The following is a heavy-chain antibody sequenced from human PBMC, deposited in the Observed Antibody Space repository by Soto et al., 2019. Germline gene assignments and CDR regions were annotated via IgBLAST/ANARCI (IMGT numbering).Heavy chain of an antibody. V-gene: IGHV3-23*01. Sequence: DVQVLESGGGLVQPGGSLRLSCAASGFTFRSFAMSWVRQAPGKGLEWVSTITGSALTTYYADSVKGRFTISRDISKDTVLLQMNSLSAEDAAVYYGAKDVCCGDNCYVAFDMWGQGTMVTVFS. CDR2: ITGSALTT. CDR1: GFTFRSFA. J-gene: IGHJ3*02. D-gene: IGHD2-15*01. CDR3: AKDVCCGDNCYVAFDM.